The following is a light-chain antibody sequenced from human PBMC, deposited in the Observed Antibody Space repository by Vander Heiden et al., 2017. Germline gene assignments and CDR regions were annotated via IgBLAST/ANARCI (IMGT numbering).Light chain of an antibody. V-gene: IGLV2-23*02. J-gene: IGLJ2*01. Sequence: QSALTQPAFVSGSPGQSITISCTGTSSNVRSYNLVSWYQQHPGKAPKLMIYEVSKRPSGVSNHFSGSKSGNTASLTISGLQAEDEADYYCCSYAGSSTFVVFGGGTKLTVL. CDR2: EVS. CDR1: SSNVRSYNL. CDR3: CSYAGSSTFVV.